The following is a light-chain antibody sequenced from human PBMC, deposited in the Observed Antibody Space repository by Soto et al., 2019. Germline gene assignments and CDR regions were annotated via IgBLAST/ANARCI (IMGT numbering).Light chain of an antibody. CDR1: QSVSSSY. CDR3: QQDYNLPWT. Sequence: EIGMTQSPATLSLSPGERATLSCRASQSVSSSYLSWYQQKPGQAPRLLIYGASTRATGIPARFSGSGSGTDFTLTISSLQPEDFAVYYCQQDYNLPWTFGQGTKVEIK. V-gene: IGKV3D-7*01. CDR2: GAS. J-gene: IGKJ1*01.